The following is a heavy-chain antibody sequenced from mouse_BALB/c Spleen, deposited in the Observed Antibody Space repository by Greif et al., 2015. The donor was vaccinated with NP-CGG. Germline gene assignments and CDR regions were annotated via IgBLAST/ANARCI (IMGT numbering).Heavy chain of an antibody. J-gene: IGHJ4*01. CDR3: TRGGNYRFNYYAMDY. V-gene: IGHV1S81*02. D-gene: IGHD2-14*01. CDR2: INPSNGGT. CDR1: GYTFTSYY. Sequence: VQLQQSGAELVKPGASVKLSCKASGYTFTSYYMYWVKQRPGQGLEWIGGINPSNGGTNFNEKFKSKATLTVGKSSSTAYMQLSSLTSEDSAVYYCTRGGNYRFNYYAMDYWGQGTSVTVSS.